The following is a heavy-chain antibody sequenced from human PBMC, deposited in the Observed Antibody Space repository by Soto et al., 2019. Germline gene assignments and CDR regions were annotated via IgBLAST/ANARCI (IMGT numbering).Heavy chain of an antibody. CDR3: ARVGTGYSSGDYYYYYMDV. CDR1: GFTVSSNY. D-gene: IGHD6-19*01. CDR2: IYSGGST. V-gene: IGHV3-66*01. J-gene: IGHJ6*03. Sequence: EVQLVESGGGLVQPGGSLRLSCAASGFTVSSNYMSWVRQAPGKGLEWVSVIYSGGSTYYAYSVKGRFTISRDNSKNTLYLQMNSLRAEDTAVYYCARVGTGYSSGDYYYYYMDVWGKGTTVTVSS.